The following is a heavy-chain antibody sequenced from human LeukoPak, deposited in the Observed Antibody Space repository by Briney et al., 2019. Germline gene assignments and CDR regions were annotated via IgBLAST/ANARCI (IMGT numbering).Heavy chain of an antibody. D-gene: IGHD3-10*01. CDR2: INPSGGST. V-gene: IGHV1-46*01. CDR3: ARGLMVRGVANNWFDP. CDR1: GYTFTIYY. J-gene: IGHJ5*02. Sequence: ASVTVSCKASGYTFTIYYMHWVRQAPGQGLEWMGIINPSGGSTSYAQQFQGRVTITSDTSTSTVYMELSSLRSEDTAVYYCARGLMVRGVANNWFDPWGQGTLVTVSS.